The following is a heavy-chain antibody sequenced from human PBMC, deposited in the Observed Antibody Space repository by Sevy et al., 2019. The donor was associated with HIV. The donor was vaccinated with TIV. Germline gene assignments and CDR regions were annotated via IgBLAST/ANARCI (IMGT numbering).Heavy chain of an antibody. J-gene: IGHJ6*02. CDR3: ATKVVPVSIDYYYYYGMDV. CDR2: INPNNGGT. D-gene: IGHD2-2*01. CDR1: GYTFTDYY. Sequence: GESLKISCKASGYTFTDYYMHWVRQAPGQGLEWMGRINPNNGGTNSAQKFQGRVTMTRDTSISTAYMELSRLRSDDTAVYYCATKVVPVSIDYYYYYGMDVWGQGTTVTVSS. V-gene: IGHV1-2*06.